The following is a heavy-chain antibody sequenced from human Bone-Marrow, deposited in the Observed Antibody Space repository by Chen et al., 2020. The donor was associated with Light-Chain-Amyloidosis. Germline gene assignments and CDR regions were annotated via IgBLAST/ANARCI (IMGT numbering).Heavy chain of an antibody. D-gene: IGHD5-12*01. CDR3: ARRRDGYNFDY. Sequence: EVQLEQSGHAVKKPGESLKIPCKGSGSTFPNYWIGWVRQMPGKGLEWMGVIYPDDSDTRYSPSFEGQVTISADKSITTAYLQWRSLKASDTAMYYCARRRDGYNFDYWGQGTLVTVSS. V-gene: IGHV5-51*01. CDR1: GSTFPNYW. CDR2: IYPDDSDT. J-gene: IGHJ4*02.